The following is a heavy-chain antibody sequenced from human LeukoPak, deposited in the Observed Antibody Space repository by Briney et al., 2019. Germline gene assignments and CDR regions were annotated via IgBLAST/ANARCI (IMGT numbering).Heavy chain of an antibody. CDR2: IYHSGST. D-gene: IGHD3-22*01. J-gene: IGHJ4*02. CDR1: GGSISSSNW. V-gene: IGHV4-4*02. CDR3: ARRRRITHYYDSSGYYFCPYFDY. Sequence: GTLSLTCAVSGGSISSSNWWSWARQPPGKGLEWIGEIYHSGSTNYNPSLKSRVTISVDTSKNQFSLKLSSVTAADTAVYYCARRRRITHYYDSSGYYFCPYFDYWGQGTLVTVSS.